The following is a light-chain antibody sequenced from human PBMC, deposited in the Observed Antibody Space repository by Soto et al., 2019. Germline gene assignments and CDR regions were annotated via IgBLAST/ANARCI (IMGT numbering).Light chain of an antibody. CDR1: QSLLHSNGYNY. Sequence: VMTQSPLSLPVTPGEPASISCRSSQSLLHSNGYNYLDWYLQKPGQSPQLLIYLGSNRAAGVPDRFGGSGFARYLTLNISSVEADDVEAEYCMQALRTPVTVGPGTKVYIK. CDR3: MQALRTPVT. V-gene: IGKV2-28*01. J-gene: IGKJ3*01. CDR2: LGS.